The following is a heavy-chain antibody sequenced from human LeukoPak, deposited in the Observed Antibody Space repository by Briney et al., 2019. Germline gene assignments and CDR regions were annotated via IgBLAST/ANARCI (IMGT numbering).Heavy chain of an antibody. CDR1: GGSITSYS. Sequence: PSETLSLTCSVSGGSITSYSWTWIRQPPGKGLEWIGYILYSGRTDYNPSLKTRVTISVDTSKNQVALKLSSVTAADTAVYYCARDSSSGWYGDYYYMDVWGKGTTVTVSS. D-gene: IGHD6-19*01. CDR2: ILYSGRT. CDR3: ARDSSSGWYGDYYYMDV. V-gene: IGHV4-59*12. J-gene: IGHJ6*03.